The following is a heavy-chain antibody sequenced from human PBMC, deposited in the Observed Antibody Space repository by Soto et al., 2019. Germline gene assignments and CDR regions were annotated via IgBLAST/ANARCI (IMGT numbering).Heavy chain of an antibody. J-gene: IGHJ4*02. CDR3: ARDLCSGGSCYHRTDY. V-gene: IGHV1-18*01. Sequence: QVQLVQSGAEVKKPGASVKVSCKASGYTFTSYGISWVRQAPGQGLEWMGWISAYNGNTNYAQKLRGRVTMTTDTSTSTAYMELRSLRSDDTAVYYCARDLCSGGSCYHRTDYWGQGTLVTVSS. CDR1: GYTFTSYG. D-gene: IGHD2-15*01. CDR2: ISAYNGNT.